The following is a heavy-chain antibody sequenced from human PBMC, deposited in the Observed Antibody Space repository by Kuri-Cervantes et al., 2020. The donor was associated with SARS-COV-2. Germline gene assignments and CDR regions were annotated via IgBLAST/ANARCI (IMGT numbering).Heavy chain of an antibody. Sequence: GGSLRLSCAASGFTFSSYWMHWVRQAPGKGLVGVSRINSYGSSTSYADSVKGRFTISRDNAKNTLYLQMDSLRAEDTAVYYCARDPPLYGSGSYNWFDPWGQGTLVTVSS. V-gene: IGHV3-74*01. CDR2: INSYGSST. CDR1: GFTFSSYW. CDR3: ARDPPLYGSGSYNWFDP. J-gene: IGHJ5*02. D-gene: IGHD3-10*01.